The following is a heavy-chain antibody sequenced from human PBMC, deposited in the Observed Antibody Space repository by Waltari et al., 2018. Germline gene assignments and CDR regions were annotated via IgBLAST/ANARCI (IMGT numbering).Heavy chain of an antibody. Sequence: EVQLLESGGGLVQPGGSLRLSCAASGFTFSSYAMSWVRQAPGKGLEWCSAISGSGGSTYYADSVKGRFTIPRDNSKNTLYLQMNSLRAEDTAVYYCAKVGGRGGALYYFDYWGQGTLVTVSS. CDR2: ISGSGGST. CDR3: AKVGGRGGALYYFDY. CDR1: GFTFSSYA. D-gene: IGHD3-16*01. V-gene: IGHV3-23*01. J-gene: IGHJ4*02.